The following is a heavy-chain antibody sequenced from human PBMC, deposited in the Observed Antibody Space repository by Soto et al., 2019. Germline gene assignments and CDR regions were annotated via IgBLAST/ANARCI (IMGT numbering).Heavy chain of an antibody. Sequence: PGGSLRLSCAASGFTVSSNYMSWVRQAPGKGLEWVSVIYSGGSTYYADSVKGRFTIPRDNSKNTLYLQMNSLRAEDTAVYYCARGGAVTNYYYYYGMDVWGQGTTVTVSS. D-gene: IGHD4-4*01. J-gene: IGHJ6*02. V-gene: IGHV3-53*01. CDR1: GFTVSSNY. CDR3: ARGGAVTNYYYYYGMDV. CDR2: IYSGGST.